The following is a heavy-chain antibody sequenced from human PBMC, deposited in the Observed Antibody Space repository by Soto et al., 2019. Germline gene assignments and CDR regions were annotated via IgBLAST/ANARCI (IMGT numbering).Heavy chain of an antibody. CDR3: ARDGLWFGEYPLDY. CDR2: ISAYNGNT. Sequence: SVKDSCKASGYTFTSYGISWVREAPGQGLEWMGWISAYNGNTNYAQKLQGRVTMTTDTSTSTAYMELRSLRSDDTAVYYCARDGLWFGEYPLDYWGQGTLVTVSS. V-gene: IGHV1-18*01. J-gene: IGHJ4*02. CDR1: GYTFTSYG. D-gene: IGHD3-10*01.